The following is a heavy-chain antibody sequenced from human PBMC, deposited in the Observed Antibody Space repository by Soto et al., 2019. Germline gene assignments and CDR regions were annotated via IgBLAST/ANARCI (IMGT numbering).Heavy chain of an antibody. CDR1: GGSISSGGYY. V-gene: IGHV4-31*03. CDR2: IYYSGST. J-gene: IGHJ5*02. CDR3: ARWSPYYYGSGSLNWFDP. Sequence: NPSETLSLTCTVSGGSISSGGYYWSWIRQHPGKGLEWIGYIYYSGSTYYNPSLKSRVTISVDTSKNQFSLKLSSVTAADTAVYNCARWSPYYYGSGSLNWFDPWGQGTLVTVSS. D-gene: IGHD3-10*01.